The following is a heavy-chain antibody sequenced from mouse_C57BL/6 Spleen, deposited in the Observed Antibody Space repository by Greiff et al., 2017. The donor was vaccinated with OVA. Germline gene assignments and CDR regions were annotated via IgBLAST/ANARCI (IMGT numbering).Heavy chain of an antibody. CDR2: IYPGDGDT. V-gene: IGHV1-82*01. CDR1: GYAFSSSW. Sequence: QVQLQQSGPELVKPGASVKISCKASGYAFSSSWMNWVKQRPGKGLEWIGRIYPGDGDTNYNGKFKGKATLTADKSSSTAYMLLSSLTSEDSAVYCCAGIYVRYFDDWGQGTTLTVSS. CDR3: AGIYVRYFDD. J-gene: IGHJ2*01. D-gene: IGHD1-1*01.